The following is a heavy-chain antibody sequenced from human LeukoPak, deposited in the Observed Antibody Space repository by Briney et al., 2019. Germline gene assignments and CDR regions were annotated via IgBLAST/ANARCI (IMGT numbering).Heavy chain of an antibody. J-gene: IGHJ4*02. CDR3: ATLMATMFDY. CDR2: IKQDGSGK. Sequence: GGSLRLSCAASGFTFSSYWMSWVRQAPGKGVGWVANIKQDGSGKYYVDSVKGRFTISRDNAKNSLYLQMNSLRAEDTAVYYCATLMATMFDYWGQGTLVTVSS. V-gene: IGHV3-7*01. D-gene: IGHD5-24*01. CDR1: GFTFSSYW.